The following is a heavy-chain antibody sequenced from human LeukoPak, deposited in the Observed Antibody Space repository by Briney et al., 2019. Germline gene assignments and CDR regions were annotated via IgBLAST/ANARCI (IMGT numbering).Heavy chain of an antibody. CDR3: ARESSGIAAAGTVK. V-gene: IGHV3-30-3*01. D-gene: IGHD6-13*01. J-gene: IGHJ4*02. CDR1: GFTFSSYA. Sequence: SCKASGFTFSSYAMHWVRQAPGKGLEWVAVISYDGSNKYYADSVKGRFTISRDNSKNTLYLQMNSLRAEDTAVYYCARESSGIAAAGTVKWGQGTLVTVSS. CDR2: ISYDGSNK.